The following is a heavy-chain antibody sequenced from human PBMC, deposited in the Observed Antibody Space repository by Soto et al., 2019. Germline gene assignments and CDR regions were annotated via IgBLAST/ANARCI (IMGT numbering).Heavy chain of an antibody. CDR3: ARAAYEILTGYYRR. Sequence: QVQLVQSGAEVKKPGASVKVSCKASGYTFTSYGISWVRQAPGQGLEWMGWISAYNGNTNYAQKFQGRVTMTTDTSTTTAYMELRSLRSDDTAVNYCARAAYEILTGYYRRWGQGTLVTVSS. J-gene: IGHJ4*02. CDR1: GYTFTSYG. D-gene: IGHD3-9*01. CDR2: ISAYNGNT. V-gene: IGHV1-18*01.